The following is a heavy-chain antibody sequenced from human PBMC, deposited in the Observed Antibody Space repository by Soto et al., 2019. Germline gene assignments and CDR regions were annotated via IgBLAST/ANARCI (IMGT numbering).Heavy chain of an antibody. D-gene: IGHD2-21*01. CDR1: GFIFRSYS. Sequence: QVQLVESGGGVVQPGRSLRLSCAASGFIFRSYSMHWVRQAPGKGLEWVARISNDGSNKDYVDSVKGRFTISRDNSNNTLSLQINSLRAEDTAVYYWARDQFLDAFDIWGQGTRVTGSS. CDR3: ARDQFLDAFDI. V-gene: IGHV3-30-3*01. CDR2: ISNDGSNK. J-gene: IGHJ3*02.